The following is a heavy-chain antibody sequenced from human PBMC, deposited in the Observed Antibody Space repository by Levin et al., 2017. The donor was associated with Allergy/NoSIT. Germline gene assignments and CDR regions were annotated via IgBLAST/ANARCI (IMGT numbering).Heavy chain of an antibody. D-gene: IGHD2-2*01. J-gene: IGHJ4*02. CDR3: AKEGAPVGRTYVDY. V-gene: IGHV3-23*01. Sequence: GGSLRLSCTASGFTFNSFAMSWVRQAPGKGLEWVSAISSGGDYIYYTDSVKGRFTISRDNSKNTLYLQMNSLRAEDTAVYYCAKEGAPVGRTYVDYWGQGTLVTVSS. CDR1: GFTFNSFA. CDR2: ISSGGDYI.